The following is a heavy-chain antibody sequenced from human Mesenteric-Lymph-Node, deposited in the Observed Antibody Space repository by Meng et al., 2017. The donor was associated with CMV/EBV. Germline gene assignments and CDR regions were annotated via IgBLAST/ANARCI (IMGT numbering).Heavy chain of an antibody. CDR3: ARSFTSETFDY. CDR1: GYNFATYW. D-gene: IGHD2/OR15-2a*01. V-gene: IGHV5-51*01. Sequence: GESLKISCKGSGYNFATYWIGWVRQMPGKGLEWMGIIYVGDSDTRYSPSFRGQVTISADKSISTAYLQWSSLKASDTAMYYCARSFTSETFDYWGQGTLVTVSS. J-gene: IGHJ4*02. CDR2: IYVGDSDT.